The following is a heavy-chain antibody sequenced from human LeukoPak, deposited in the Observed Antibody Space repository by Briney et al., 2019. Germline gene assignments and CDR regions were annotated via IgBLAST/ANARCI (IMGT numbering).Heavy chain of an antibody. V-gene: IGHV4-39*01. CDR1: GGPISSSYY. CDR3: ARRIKYYYDSSGVFDY. D-gene: IGHD3-22*01. Sequence: SETLSLTCSVSGGPISSSYYWGWIRQPPGKGLEWIGSIYYSGSTYYNPSLKSRVTISVDTSKNQFSLKLSSVTAADTAVYYCARRIKYYYDSSGVFDYWGQGTLVTVSS. J-gene: IGHJ4*02. CDR2: IYYSGST.